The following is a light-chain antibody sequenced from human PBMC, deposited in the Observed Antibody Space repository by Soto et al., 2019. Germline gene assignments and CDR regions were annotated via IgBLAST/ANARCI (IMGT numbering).Light chain of an antibody. CDR3: FSYTSSTMYV. CDR2: DVI. Sequence: QSALTQPASVSGSPGQSITISCTGSSSDIGGYKYVSWYQHQPGKAPQLIIFDVINRPSGVSNRFSGSKSGNTASLTIFGLQDEDEAYYYCFSYTSSTMYVFGTGTKLTVL. CDR1: SSDIGGYKY. V-gene: IGLV2-14*03. J-gene: IGLJ1*01.